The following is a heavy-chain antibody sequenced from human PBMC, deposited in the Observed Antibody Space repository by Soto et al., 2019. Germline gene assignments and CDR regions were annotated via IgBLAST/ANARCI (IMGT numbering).Heavy chain of an antibody. D-gene: IGHD3-10*01. J-gene: IGHJ4*02. V-gene: IGHV3-23*01. Sequence: GGSLNLPCAASGSPFSSYAMSWVRQAPGKGLEWVSVISGSGGSTNYAASVKGRFTISRDNSKNKLYLQMNSLRAEDTAVYYCAKDRFGSRPYYFDYWGQGTLVTVSS. CDR3: AKDRFGSRPYYFDY. CDR2: ISGSGGST. CDR1: GSPFSSYA.